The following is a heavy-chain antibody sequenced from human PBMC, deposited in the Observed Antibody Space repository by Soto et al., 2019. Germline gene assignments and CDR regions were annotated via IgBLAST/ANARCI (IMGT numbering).Heavy chain of an antibody. CDR3: ASNNDYGAYAGYYYGMDV. V-gene: IGHV3-21*01. Sequence: EVQLVESGGGLVKPGGSLRLSCAASGFTFSSYSMNWVRQAPGKGLEWVSAISSSSGYIYYADSVKGRFTISRDNAKNPLYLQMNSLRAEDTAVYYCASNNDYGAYAGYYYGMDVWGQGTTVTVSS. CDR1: GFTFSSYS. J-gene: IGHJ6*02. D-gene: IGHD4-17*01. CDR2: ISSSSGYI.